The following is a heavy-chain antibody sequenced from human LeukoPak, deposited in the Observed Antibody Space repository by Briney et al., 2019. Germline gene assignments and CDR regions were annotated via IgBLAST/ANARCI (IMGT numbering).Heavy chain of an antibody. CDR3: ARLSGATDFDY. V-gene: IGHV4-38-2*02. J-gene: IGHJ4*02. D-gene: IGHD1-26*01. CDR1: GYSISSGYY. CDR2: IYHSGST. Sequence: PSETLSLTCTVSGYSISSGYYWGWIRQPPGKGLEWIGSIYHSGSTYYNPSLKSRVTISVDTSKNQFSLKLSSVTAADTAVYYCARLSGATDFDYWGQGTLVTVSS.